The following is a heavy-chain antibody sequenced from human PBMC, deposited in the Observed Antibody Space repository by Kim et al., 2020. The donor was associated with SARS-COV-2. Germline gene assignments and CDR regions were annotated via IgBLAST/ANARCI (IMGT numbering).Heavy chain of an antibody. J-gene: IGHJ4*02. V-gene: IGHV4-39*01. D-gene: IGHD2-15*01. Sequence: SETLSLTCTVSGGSISSSSYYWGWIRQPPGKGLEWIGSIYYSGSTYYNPSLKSRVTISVDTSKNQFSLKLSSVTAADTAVYYCARMRQDIVDDHFDYWGQGTLVTVSS. CDR1: GGSISSSSYY. CDR2: IYYSGST. CDR3: ARMRQDIVDDHFDY.